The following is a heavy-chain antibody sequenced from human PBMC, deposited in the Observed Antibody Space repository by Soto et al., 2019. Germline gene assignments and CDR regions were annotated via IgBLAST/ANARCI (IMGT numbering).Heavy chain of an antibody. CDR2: INDSGST. CDR1: CGSFRGYF. V-gene: IGHV4-34*01. Sequence: SETLSLTCAVSCGSFRGYFWSWIRQSPDKGLEWIGEINDSGSTYYNPSFKSRLTISVDTSKSQISLTLTSVTAADSAVYYCQGGDFWGQGTRVTVSS. D-gene: IGHD3-16*01. J-gene: IGHJ4*02. CDR3: QGGDF.